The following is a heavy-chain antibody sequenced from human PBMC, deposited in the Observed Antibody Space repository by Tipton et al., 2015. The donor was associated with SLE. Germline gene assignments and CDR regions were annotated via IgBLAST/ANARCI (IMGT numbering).Heavy chain of an antibody. V-gene: IGHV3-23*03. CDR3: AKAGQYWYFDL. Sequence: SLRLSCAASGFTFSSYAMSWVRQAPGKGLEWVSVIYSGGSSTYYADSVKGRFTISRDNSKNTLYLQMNSLRAEDTAVYYCAKAGQYWYFDLWGRGTLVTVSS. CDR2: IYSGGSST. J-gene: IGHJ2*01. CDR1: GFTFSSYA.